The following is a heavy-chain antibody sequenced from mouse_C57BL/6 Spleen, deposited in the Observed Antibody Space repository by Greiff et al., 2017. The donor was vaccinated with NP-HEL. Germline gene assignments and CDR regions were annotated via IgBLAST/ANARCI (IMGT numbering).Heavy chain of an antibody. CDR3: ARRGYDYPWFAY. D-gene: IGHD2-4*01. CDR2: ISSGGSYT. V-gene: IGHV5-6*02. Sequence: EVMLVESGGDLVKPGGSLKLSCAASGFTFSSYGMSWVRQTPDKRLEWVATISSGGSYTYYPDSVKGRFTISRDNAKNTLYLQMSSLKSEDTAMYYCARRGYDYPWFAYWGQGTLVTVSA. J-gene: IGHJ3*01. CDR1: GFTFSSYG.